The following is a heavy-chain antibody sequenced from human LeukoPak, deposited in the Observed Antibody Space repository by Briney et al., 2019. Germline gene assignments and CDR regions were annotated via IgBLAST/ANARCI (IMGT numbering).Heavy chain of an antibody. Sequence: GASVKVSCRTSGYIFTPHHIHWMRQAPGQGLELLGWVSAANNPEYSQKFQGRVVITRDASATTSYLELNSLRSEDTAVYYCAMSVEMPPIPSFDYWGQGTLVTVSS. D-gene: IGHD5-24*01. CDR3: AMSVEMPPIPSFDY. CDR1: GYIFTPHH. J-gene: IGHJ4*02. CDR2: VSAANNP. V-gene: IGHV1-3*01.